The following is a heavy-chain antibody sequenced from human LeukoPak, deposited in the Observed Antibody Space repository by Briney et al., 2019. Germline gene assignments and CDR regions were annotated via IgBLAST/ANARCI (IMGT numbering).Heavy chain of an antibody. D-gene: IGHD3-9*01. CDR3: ARQRYFDWLFFYDY. V-gene: IGHV4-39*01. CDR2: VSYSGST. Sequence: PSETLSLTCTFSGGSISSYTFHWGWIRQPPGKGLEWIGTVSYSGSTNYNPSLKSRVSISVDTSKNQFSLKLSSVTAADTAVYYCARQRYFDWLFFYDYWGQGTLVTVSS. CDR1: GGSISSYTFH. J-gene: IGHJ4*02.